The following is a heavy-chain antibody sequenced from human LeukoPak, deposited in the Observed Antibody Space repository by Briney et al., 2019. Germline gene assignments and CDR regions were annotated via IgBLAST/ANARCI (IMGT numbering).Heavy chain of an antibody. Sequence: SQTLSLTCTVSGASISSGSYYWRWIRQPAGKGLEWIGRVSTSGSTNYNPSLQSRVTISVDTSKNQFSLKLTSVTAADTAVYFCARGSLGADYWGQGTLVTVSS. D-gene: IGHD1-26*01. V-gene: IGHV4-61*02. CDR2: VSTSGST. J-gene: IGHJ4*02. CDR3: ARGSLGADY. CDR1: GASISSGSYY.